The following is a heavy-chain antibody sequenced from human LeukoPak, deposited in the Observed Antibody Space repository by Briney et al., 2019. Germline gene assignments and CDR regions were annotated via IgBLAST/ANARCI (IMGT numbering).Heavy chain of an antibody. V-gene: IGHV1-2*04. CDR2: INSNSGRT. J-gene: IGHJ6*04. D-gene: IGHD3-9*01. Sequence: GASVKVSCKASGYTFTGYYMHWVGPAPGQGLEWMGWINSNSGRTNYAQKFQGWVTMTRDTSISTAYMELSRLRSDDTAVYYCARSEGAYDILTGYHYYYYGMDVWGKGTTVTVSS. CDR3: ARSEGAYDILTGYHYYYYGMDV. CDR1: GYTFTGYY.